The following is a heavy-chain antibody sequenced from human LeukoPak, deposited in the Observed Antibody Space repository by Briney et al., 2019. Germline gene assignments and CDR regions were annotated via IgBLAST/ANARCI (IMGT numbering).Heavy chain of an antibody. CDR2: IYYSGST. D-gene: IGHD5-24*01. CDR1: GGSISSYY. CDR3: ARAERWLQLIDY. V-gene: IGHV4-59*01. Sequence: SETLSLTCTVSGGSISSYYWGWIRQPPGKGLEWNGYIYYSGSTNYNPSLKSRVTISVDTSKNQFSPKLSSVTAADTAVYYCARAERWLQLIDYWGQGTLVTVSS. J-gene: IGHJ4*02.